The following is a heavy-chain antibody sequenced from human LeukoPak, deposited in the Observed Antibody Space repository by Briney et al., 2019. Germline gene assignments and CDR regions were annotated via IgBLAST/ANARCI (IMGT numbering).Heavy chain of an antibody. Sequence: GGSLRLSCATSGFTFSRYEMNWVRQAPGRGLEWISYINKDGIRIYYADSVKGRFTISRDNAKNSLYLQMNSLRAEDTAVYFCARGSGDQNFFDYWGQGTLVTVSS. CDR3: ARGSGDQNFFDY. CDR2: INKDGIRI. V-gene: IGHV3-48*03. D-gene: IGHD3-10*01. J-gene: IGHJ4*02. CDR1: GFTFSRYE.